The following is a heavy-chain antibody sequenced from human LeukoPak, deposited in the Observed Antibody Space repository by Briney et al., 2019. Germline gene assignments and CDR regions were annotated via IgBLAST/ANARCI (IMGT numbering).Heavy chain of an antibody. D-gene: IGHD4-23*01. V-gene: IGHV3-30*02. J-gene: IGHJ4*02. CDR1: GFAFSVYG. Sequence: PGWSLRLSCAASGFAFSVYGMHWVRQAPGKGLEWVTFIQNDGSNKYYADSVKGRFTISRDNSKNTVYLQMNSLTTEDTAVYYCAKDQVTNWGQGTLVTVSS. CDR3: AKDQVTN. CDR2: IQNDGSNK.